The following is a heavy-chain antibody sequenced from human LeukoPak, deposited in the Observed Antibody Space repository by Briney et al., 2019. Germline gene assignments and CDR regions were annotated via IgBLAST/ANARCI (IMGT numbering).Heavy chain of an antibody. J-gene: IGHJ3*02. V-gene: IGHV4-34*01. D-gene: IGHD1-26*01. CDR1: GGSFSGYY. CDR2: INHSGST. Sequence: SETLSLTCAVYGGSFSGYYWSWIRQPPGKGLEWVGEINHSGSTNYNPSLKSRVTISVDTSKNQFSLQLSYVTAADTAGYYCARDRVGATYAFDIWGQGPMATVSS. CDR3: ARDRVGATYAFDI.